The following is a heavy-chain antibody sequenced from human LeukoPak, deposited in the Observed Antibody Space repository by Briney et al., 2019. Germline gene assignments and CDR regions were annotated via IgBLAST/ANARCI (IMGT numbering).Heavy chain of an antibody. CDR2: IYYSGST. CDR1: AASVTTYY. Sequence: PSETLSLTCTVPAASVTTYYWSWIRQPPGKGLEYIGYIYYSGSTSYNPSLKSRVTMSVDTSKNQVSLSLNSVTAADTAVYYCARAGFRPETWGQGTLVTVSS. V-gene: IGHV4-59*02. D-gene: IGHD6-6*01. CDR3: ARAGFRPET. J-gene: IGHJ5*02.